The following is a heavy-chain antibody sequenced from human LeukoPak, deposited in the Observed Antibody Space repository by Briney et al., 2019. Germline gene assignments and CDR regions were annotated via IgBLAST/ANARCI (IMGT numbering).Heavy chain of an antibody. D-gene: IGHD3-22*01. CDR3: ARYFDTSGYPYYVDY. CDR1: GFTFSSYW. J-gene: IGHJ4*02. CDR2: ISRRSDDI. V-gene: IGHV3-21*05. Sequence: GGSLRLSCAASGFTFSSYWMSWVRQAPGKGLEWVSFISRRSDDINYADFVKGRFTISRDNAKNSLYLQMTSLRAEDTAVYYCARYFDTSGYPYYVDYWGQGALVTVSS.